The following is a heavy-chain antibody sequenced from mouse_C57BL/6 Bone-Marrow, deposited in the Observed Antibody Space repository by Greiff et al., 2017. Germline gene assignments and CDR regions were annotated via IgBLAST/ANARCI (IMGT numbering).Heavy chain of an antibody. CDR2: IYPGSGST. CDR1: GYTFTSYW. V-gene: IGHV1-55*01. D-gene: IGHD1-1*01. J-gene: IGHJ4*01. Sequence: QVQLQQPGAELVKPGASVKMSCKASGYTFTSYWITWVKQRPGHGLEWLGDIYPGSGSTNYNEKFKSKATLTVDTSSSTAYMPLSSLTSEDSAVYYCARENLFITTVGYAMDYWGQGTSVTVSS. CDR3: ARENLFITTVGYAMDY.